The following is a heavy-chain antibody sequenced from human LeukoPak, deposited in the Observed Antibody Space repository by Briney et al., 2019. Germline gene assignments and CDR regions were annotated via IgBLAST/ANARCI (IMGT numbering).Heavy chain of an antibody. CDR3: VRDNGGEHL. Sequence: GGSLRLSCAASGFTDSSNYMSWVRQAPGKGLEWVSVIYSGCSTYYADSVKGRFTISRDNSKNTLYLQMNSLRAEDTAVYYCVRDNGGEHLWGQGTLVTVSS. V-gene: IGHV3-53*01. CDR1: GFTDSSNY. D-gene: IGHD3-16*01. CDR2: IYSGCST. J-gene: IGHJ4*02.